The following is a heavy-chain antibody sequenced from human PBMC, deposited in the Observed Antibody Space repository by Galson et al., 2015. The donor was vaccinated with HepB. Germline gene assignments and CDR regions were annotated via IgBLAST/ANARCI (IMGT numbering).Heavy chain of an antibody. CDR1: GFTFSTSD. CDR3: ARAAPGLTASHHLDH. J-gene: IGHJ4*02. CDR2: IGITSDT. D-gene: IGHD2-2*01. Sequence: SLRLSCAASGFTFSTSDFHWVRQAAGKDLEWVPAIGITSDTHYPDSVKGRFTISRENGRRSVYLQMNGLRAGGTAIYYCARAAPGLTASHHLDHWGQGILVTVSS. V-gene: IGHV3-13*04.